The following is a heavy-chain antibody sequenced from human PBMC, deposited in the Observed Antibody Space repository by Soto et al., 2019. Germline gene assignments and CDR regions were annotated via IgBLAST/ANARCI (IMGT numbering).Heavy chain of an antibody. V-gene: IGHV4-30-4*01. CDR1: GGSFSSGDYY. CDR3: ARIHFGDEPSYYYYGMDV. CDR2: IYYTGST. J-gene: IGHJ6*02. Sequence: SETLSLTCTVSGGSFSSGDYYWSWVRQPPGKGLEWIGYIYYTGSTFSNPSLKSRVSISIDTSKTQFSLKLSSVTAADTAVYYCARIHFGDEPSYYYYGMDVRGQGTTVTVSS. D-gene: IGHD4-17*01.